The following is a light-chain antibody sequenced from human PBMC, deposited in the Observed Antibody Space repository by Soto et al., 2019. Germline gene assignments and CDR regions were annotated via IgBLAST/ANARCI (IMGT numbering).Light chain of an antibody. Sequence: QSALTQPRSVSGSPGQSLTISCTGTNSDVDDYRYVSWYQQFPGKAPKLVIYGVNQRPSGVPNRFSASNSVNTASLTISGLQAEDEADYYCCSYAGSYTWVFGGGTKLTVL. J-gene: IGLJ3*02. CDR2: GVN. V-gene: IGLV2-11*01. CDR3: CSYAGSYTWV. CDR1: NSDVDDYRY.